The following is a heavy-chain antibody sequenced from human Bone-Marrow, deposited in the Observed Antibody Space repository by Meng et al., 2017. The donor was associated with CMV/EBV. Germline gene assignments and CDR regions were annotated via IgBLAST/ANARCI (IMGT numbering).Heavy chain of an antibody. J-gene: IGHJ6*02. CDR2: ISSSSSDI. V-gene: IGHV3-21*01. Sequence: EGPLRLSCAASGFTFSGYRMNWVRQAPGKGLEWVSSISSSSSDIYYADSVKGRFTISRDNAKNSLYLQMNSLRAEDTAVYYCASRALGDFWSGYQGYGMDVWGQGTTVTVSS. CDR3: ASRALGDFWSGYQGYGMDV. D-gene: IGHD3-3*01. CDR1: GFTFSGYR.